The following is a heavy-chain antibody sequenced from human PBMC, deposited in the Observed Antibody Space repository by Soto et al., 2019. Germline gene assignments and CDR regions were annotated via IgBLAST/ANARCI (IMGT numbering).Heavy chain of an antibody. CDR2: INHSGST. D-gene: IGHD2-15*01. J-gene: IGHJ4*02. V-gene: IGHV4-34*01. Sequence: QVQLQQWGAGLLKPSETLSLTCAVYGGSFSGYYWSWIRQPPGKGLEWIGEINHSGSTNYNPSLKCRVTISVDTSKNQFSLKLSSVTAADTAVYYCARLGYCSGGSCSLDYWGQGTLVTVSS. CDR1: GGSFSGYY. CDR3: ARLGYCSGGSCSLDY.